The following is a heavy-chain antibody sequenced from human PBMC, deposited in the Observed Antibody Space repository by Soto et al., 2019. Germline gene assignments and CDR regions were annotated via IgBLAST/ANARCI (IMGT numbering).Heavy chain of an antibody. CDR1: GLSVSDAW. J-gene: IGHJ4*02. Sequence: GGSLRLSCAASGLSVSDAWMTWVRQAPGKGLEWVGHIKRRSEGGTTEYAAPVKGRFIISREDSRNTLYLQMDSLKSDDSGVYYCTKDPPLVGPRGAFWGQGPLVTVSS. CDR3: TKDPPLVGPRGAF. CDR2: IKRRSEGGTT. V-gene: IGHV3-15*01. D-gene: IGHD1-26*01.